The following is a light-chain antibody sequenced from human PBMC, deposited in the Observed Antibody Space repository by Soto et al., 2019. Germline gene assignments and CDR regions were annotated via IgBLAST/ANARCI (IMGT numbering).Light chain of an antibody. CDR2: LNSDGSH. Sequence: QSVLTQSPSASASLGASVKLTCTLSSGHSSYAIAWHQQQPEKGPQYLMKLNSDGSHTQGDGIPDRFSGPSSGAERYLTISSLQSEDEADYYCQTWGTGTLFGGGTQLTVL. CDR3: QTWGTGTL. V-gene: IGLV4-69*02. J-gene: IGLJ3*02. CDR1: SGHSSYA.